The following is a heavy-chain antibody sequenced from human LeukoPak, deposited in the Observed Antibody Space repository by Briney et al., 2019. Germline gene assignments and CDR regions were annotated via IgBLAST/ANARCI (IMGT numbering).Heavy chain of an antibody. CDR2: ISGSGGST. D-gene: IGHD2-21*02. J-gene: IGHJ4*02. Sequence: GGSLRLSCAASGFTFNSYAMSWVRQAPGKGLEWVSAISGSGGSTYYADSVKGRFTISRDNSKNTLYLQMNSLRAEDTAVYYCAKSAGIVVVTAIHYWGQGILVTVSS. CDR1: GFTFNSYA. CDR3: AKSAGIVVVTAIHY. V-gene: IGHV3-23*01.